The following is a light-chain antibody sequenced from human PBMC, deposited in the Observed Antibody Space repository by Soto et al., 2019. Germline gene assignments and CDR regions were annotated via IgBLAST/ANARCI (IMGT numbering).Light chain of an antibody. CDR2: RVT. Sequence: QSALTQPPSASGSPGQSFTISCTGTSSDVGGYNYVSWYQQHPGKAPKLLMFRVTERPSGVPDRFSGSKSGNTASLTVSGLQAEDEADYYCCAYAGINTVIFGGGTQLTVL. CDR1: SSDVGGYNY. CDR3: CAYAGINTVI. V-gene: IGLV2-8*01. J-gene: IGLJ2*01.